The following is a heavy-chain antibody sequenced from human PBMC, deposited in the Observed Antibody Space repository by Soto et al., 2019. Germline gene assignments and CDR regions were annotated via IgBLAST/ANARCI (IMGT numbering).Heavy chain of an antibody. CDR1: GGSISNYY. CDR2: IYDTGNT. D-gene: IGHD3-10*01. V-gene: IGHV4-59*01. CDR3: ARARITMVREVIKYNMDV. Sequence: PSETLSLTCTVSGGSISNYYWSWIRQSPGKGLEWIGYIYDTGNTNSNPSLQSRATISMDTSKNQLSLKLSSVTAADTAVYYCARARITMVREVIKYNMDVWGQGTTLTVSS. J-gene: IGHJ6*02.